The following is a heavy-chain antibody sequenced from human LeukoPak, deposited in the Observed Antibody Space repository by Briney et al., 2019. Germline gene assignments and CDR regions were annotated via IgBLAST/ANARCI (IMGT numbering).Heavy chain of an antibody. CDR1: GGSISSSSYY. J-gene: IGHJ4*02. CDR3: ARPHRGNPYYFDY. V-gene: IGHV4-39*01. D-gene: IGHD1-14*01. Sequence: SETLSLTCTVSGGSISSSSYYWGWIRQPPGKGLEWIGSIYYSGSTYYNPSLKSRVTISVDTSKNQFSLKLSSVTAADTAVYYCARPHRGNPYYFDYWGQGTLVTVSS. CDR2: IYYSGST.